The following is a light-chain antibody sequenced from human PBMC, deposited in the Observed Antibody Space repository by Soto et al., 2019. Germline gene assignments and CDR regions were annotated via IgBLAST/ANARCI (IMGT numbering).Light chain of an antibody. J-gene: IGLJ1*01. CDR3: SSYAGSSNV. V-gene: IGLV2-14*02. CDR2: EST. CDR1: SSDVGTYNL. Sequence: QSVLTQPASVSGSPGQSITFSCTGTSSDVGTYNLVSWYQQRPGKAPKLMIFESTKRPSGVPDRFSGSKSGNTASLTVSGLQAEDEADYYCSSYAGSSNVFGTGTKLTVL.